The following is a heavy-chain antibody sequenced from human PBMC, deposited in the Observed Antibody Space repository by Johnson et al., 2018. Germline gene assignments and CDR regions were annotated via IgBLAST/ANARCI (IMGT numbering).Heavy chain of an antibody. D-gene: IGHD6-13*01. Sequence: QVQLQESGGAVVQXGTSLRLSCAASGFTFGNYAVHWVRQAPGMRPEWVAVISYDGGNQYYADSVQGRFAISRDNSKNTLYVQMDSLRAEDTAVYYCAKDRSVRYSSRWRDAFDIWGPGTMVTVSS. CDR1: GFTFGNYA. J-gene: IGHJ3*02. V-gene: IGHV3-30*01. CDR3: AKDRSVRYSSRWRDAFDI. CDR2: ISYDGGNQ.